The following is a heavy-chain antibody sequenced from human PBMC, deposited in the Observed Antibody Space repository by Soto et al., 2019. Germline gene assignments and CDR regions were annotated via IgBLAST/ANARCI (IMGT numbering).Heavy chain of an antibody. D-gene: IGHD3-3*01. J-gene: IGHJ6*02. V-gene: IGHV4-61*08. CDR1: GGSISSGDYY. Sequence: ETLSLTCTVSGGSISSGDYYWSWIRQPPGKGLEWIGYIYYSGSTHYNPSLKSRVTISVDTSKNQFSLKLSSVTAADTAVYYCARGNSEYDYDFWSGYPKAGYYYGMDVWGQGTTVTVSS. CDR3: ARGNSEYDYDFWSGYPKAGYYYGMDV. CDR2: IYYSGST.